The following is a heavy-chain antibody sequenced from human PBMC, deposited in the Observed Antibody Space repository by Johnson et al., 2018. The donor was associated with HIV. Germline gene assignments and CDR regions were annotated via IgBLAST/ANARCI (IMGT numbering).Heavy chain of an antibody. Sequence: QVQLVESGGGVVQPGRSLRLSCAASGFTFSSYAMHWVRQAPGKGLEWVANIKQDGSEKYYADSVKGRFTISRDNSKNTRYLQMNSLRAEDTPGYYYTTYATMSTMYVEMKGGAFDIWGQGTMVTVSS. J-gene: IGHJ3*02. CDR1: GFTFSSYA. CDR2: IKQDGSEK. V-gene: IGHV3-30*04. CDR3: TTYATMSTMYVEMKGGAFDI. D-gene: IGHD3-16*01.